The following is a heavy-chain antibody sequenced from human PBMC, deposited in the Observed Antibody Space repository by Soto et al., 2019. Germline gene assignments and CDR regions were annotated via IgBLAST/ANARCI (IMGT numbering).Heavy chain of an antibody. J-gene: IGHJ6*02. V-gene: IGHV3-9*01. CDR3: AKDIGDRSGYYYVDYYGMDV. Sequence: EEQLVESGGGLVQPGRSLRLSCAASGFRFDRYGMHWVRQAPGKGLEWVSGISWNSGKIAYADSVKGRFTISRDNAENALYLQMNSLRAEDTALYYCAKDIGDRSGYYYVDYYGMDVWGQGTTVTVS. D-gene: IGHD3-22*01. CDR2: ISWNSGKI. CDR1: GFRFDRYG.